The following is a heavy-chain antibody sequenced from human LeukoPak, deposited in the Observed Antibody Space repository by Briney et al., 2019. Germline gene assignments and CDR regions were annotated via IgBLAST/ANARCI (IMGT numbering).Heavy chain of an antibody. V-gene: IGHV3-48*01. J-gene: IGHJ4*02. Sequence: GGSLRLSCAASAFTFSDYSMNWVRQAPGKGLEWVSYISGRSSAIYYADSVKGRFTISRDNAKNSMYLQMNSLRAEDTAVYYCARDRIKSGSYYFDYWGQGTLVTVSS. D-gene: IGHD1-26*01. CDR2: ISGRSSAI. CDR3: ARDRIKSGSYYFDY. CDR1: AFTFSDYS.